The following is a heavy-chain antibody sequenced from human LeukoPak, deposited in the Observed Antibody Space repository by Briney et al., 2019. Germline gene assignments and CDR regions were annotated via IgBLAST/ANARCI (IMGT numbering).Heavy chain of an antibody. CDR1: GYTFTSYA. Sequence: ASVKVSCKASGYTFTSYAMHWVRQAPGQRLEWMGWINAGNGNTKYSQKFQGRVTITRDTSASTAYMELSSLRSEDTAVYYCARDASSIYCSGGSCYSRGGMDVWGQGTTVTVSS. CDR2: INAGNGNT. V-gene: IGHV1-3*01. D-gene: IGHD2-15*01. J-gene: IGHJ6*02. CDR3: ARDASSIYCSGGSCYSRGGMDV.